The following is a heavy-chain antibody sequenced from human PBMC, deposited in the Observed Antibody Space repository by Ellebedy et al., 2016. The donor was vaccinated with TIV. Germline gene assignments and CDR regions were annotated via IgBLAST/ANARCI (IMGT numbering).Heavy chain of an antibody. J-gene: IGHJ4*02. Sequence: SETLSLTCAVYGGSFSAYYWIWIRQPPGKGLEWIGEISDSGSTNYNPSLKSRATISLDTPKKQLSLRLTSVTAADAAVYYCASGPNHYFFDYWGQGTLVTVSS. CDR3: ASGPNHYFFDY. CDR2: ISDSGST. V-gene: IGHV4-34*01. D-gene: IGHD3-10*01. CDR1: GGSFSAYY.